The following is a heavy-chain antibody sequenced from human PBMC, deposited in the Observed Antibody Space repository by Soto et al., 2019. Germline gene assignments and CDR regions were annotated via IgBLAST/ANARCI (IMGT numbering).Heavy chain of an antibody. CDR3: AMEGSGPGWT. Sequence: PGGSLRLSCAASGFTFSDHYMDWVRQAPGKGLEWVGRTRNKPNSYTTEYAASVRGRFTISSDDSKNSLYLQMNSLKTEDTAVYYCAMEGSGPGWTWGRGTLVTVSS. J-gene: IGHJ5*02. CDR2: TRNKPNSYTT. V-gene: IGHV3-72*01. D-gene: IGHD3-10*01. CDR1: GFTFSDHY.